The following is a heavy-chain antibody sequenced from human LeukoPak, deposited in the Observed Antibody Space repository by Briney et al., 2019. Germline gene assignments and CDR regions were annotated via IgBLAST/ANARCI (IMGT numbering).Heavy chain of an antibody. CDR1: GFTFSSYA. V-gene: IGHV3-30-3*01. J-gene: IGHJ4*02. D-gene: IGHD3-22*01. CDR3: ARGSRGAKYYYDSSGYYYVPSDY. CDR2: ISYDGSNK. Sequence: GGSLRLSCAASGFTFSSYAMDWVRQAPGKGVEWVAVISYDGSNKYYADSVKGRFTISRDNSKNTLYLQMNSLRAEDTAVYYCARGSRGAKYYYDSSGYYYVPSDYWGQGTLVTVSS.